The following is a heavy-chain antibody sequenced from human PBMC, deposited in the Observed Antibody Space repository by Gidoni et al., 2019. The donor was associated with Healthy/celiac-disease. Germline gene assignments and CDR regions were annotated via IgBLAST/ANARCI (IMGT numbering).Heavy chain of an antibody. CDR2: ISGSGGST. CDR1: GFTFSRYA. D-gene: IGHD3-10*01. CDR3: AKGPTPGYGSGSYPDAFDI. J-gene: IGHJ3*02. V-gene: IGHV3-23*01. Sequence: EVQLLESGGGLVQPGGSLRLSCAASGFTFSRYAMSWVRQAPGKGLEWVSAISGSGGSTYYADSVKGRFTISRDNSKNTLYLQMNSLRAEDTAVYYCAKGPTPGYGSGSYPDAFDIWGQGTMVTVSS.